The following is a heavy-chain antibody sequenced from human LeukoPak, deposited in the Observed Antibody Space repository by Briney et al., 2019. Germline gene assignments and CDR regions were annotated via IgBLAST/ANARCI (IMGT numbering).Heavy chain of an antibody. CDR3: ARSGREMATMGIDY. J-gene: IGHJ4*02. Sequence: LVASVKVSCKASGYTFTGYYMHWVRQAPGQGLEWMGWINPNSGGTNYAQKFQGRVTMTRDTSISTAYMELSRLRSDDTAVYYCARSGREMATMGIDYWGQGTLVTVSS. CDR2: INPNSGGT. CDR1: GYTFTGYY. D-gene: IGHD5-24*01. V-gene: IGHV1-2*03.